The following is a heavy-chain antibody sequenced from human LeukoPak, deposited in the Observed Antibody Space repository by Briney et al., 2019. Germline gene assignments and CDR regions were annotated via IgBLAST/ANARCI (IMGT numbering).Heavy chain of an antibody. V-gene: IGHV4-39*07. Sequence: PSETLSLTCSVSGSSISSSSHYWDWIRQPPGEGLEWIGSIYYSGSTYYNPSLKSRVTISVDTSKNQFSLKLISVTTADTAVYYCAREDTGGLDYWGQGILVTVSP. J-gene: IGHJ4*02. CDR3: AREDTGGLDY. CDR2: IYYSGST. CDR1: GSSISSSSHY. D-gene: IGHD2-8*02.